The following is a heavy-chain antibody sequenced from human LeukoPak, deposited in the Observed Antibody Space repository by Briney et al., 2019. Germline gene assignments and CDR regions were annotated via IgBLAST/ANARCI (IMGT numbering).Heavy chain of an antibody. CDR2: ISGSGGST. CDR1: GFTFSSYA. D-gene: IGHD6-13*01. J-gene: IGHJ4*02. Sequence: GGSLRLSCAASGFTFSSYAMSWVRQAPGKGLEWVSAISGSGGSTYYADSVKGRFTISRDNSKNTLYLQMHSLRAEDTAVYYCAKPPTWLQLVPYWGQGTLVTVSS. CDR3: AKPPTWLQLVPY. V-gene: IGHV3-23*01.